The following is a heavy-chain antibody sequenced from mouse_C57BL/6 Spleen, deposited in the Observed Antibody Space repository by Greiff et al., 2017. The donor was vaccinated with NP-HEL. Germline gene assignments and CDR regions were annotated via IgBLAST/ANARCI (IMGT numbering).Heavy chain of an antibody. V-gene: IGHV1-69*01. CDR3: AREGGYYYGSSGFAY. CDR2: IDPSDSYT. J-gene: IGHJ3*01. Sequence: VQLQQPGAELVMPGASVKLSCKASGYTFTSYWMHWVKQRPGQGLEWIGEIDPSDSYTNYNQKFKGKSTLTVDKSSSTAYMQLSSLTSEDSAVYYCAREGGYYYGSSGFAYWGQGTLVTVSA. D-gene: IGHD1-1*01. CDR1: GYTFTSYW.